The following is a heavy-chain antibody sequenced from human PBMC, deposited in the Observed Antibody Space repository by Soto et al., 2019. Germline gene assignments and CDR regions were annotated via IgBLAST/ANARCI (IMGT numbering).Heavy chain of an antibody. J-gene: IGHJ4*02. CDR1: GYTFTSYG. CDR2: ISAYNGNT. CDR3: ARGEYYYDSSGYYSDY. V-gene: IGHV1-18*01. Sequence: ASVKVSCKASGYTFTSYGISWVRQAPGQGLEWMGWISAYNGNTNYAQKLQGRVTMTTDTSTSTAYMELRSLRSDDPAVYYCARGEYYYDSSGYYSDYWGQGTLVTVSS. D-gene: IGHD3-22*01.